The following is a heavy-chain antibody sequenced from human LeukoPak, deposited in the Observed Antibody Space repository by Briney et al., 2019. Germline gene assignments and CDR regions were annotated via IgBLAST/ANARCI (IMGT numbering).Heavy chain of an antibody. CDR1: GGSISNNY. V-gene: IGHV4-59*08. Sequence: SETLSLTCTVSGGSISNNYWTWIRQAPGKGLEWIGYIYYTGRTKNNPSLKSRVTISVDTSKNQFSLKLRSVTAADTAVYYCAREDYCSSTSCYQGVWGQGTLVTVSS. J-gene: IGHJ4*02. CDR2: IYYTGRT. D-gene: IGHD2-2*01. CDR3: AREDYCSSTSCYQGV.